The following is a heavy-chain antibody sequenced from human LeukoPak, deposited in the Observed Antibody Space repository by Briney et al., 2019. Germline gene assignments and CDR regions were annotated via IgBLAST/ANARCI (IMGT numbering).Heavy chain of an antibody. V-gene: IGHV3-21*01. J-gene: IGHJ6*03. CDR3: ARDSDYYGSGSYYRRFYYYYYMDV. Sequence: PGGSLRLSCAASGFTFSSYSMDWVRQAPGKGLEWVSSISSSSSYIYYADSVKGRFTISRDNAKNSLYLQMNSLRAEDTAVYYCARDSDYYGSGSYYRRFYYYYYMDVWGKGTTVTVSS. D-gene: IGHD3-10*01. CDR1: GFTFSSYS. CDR2: ISSSSSYI.